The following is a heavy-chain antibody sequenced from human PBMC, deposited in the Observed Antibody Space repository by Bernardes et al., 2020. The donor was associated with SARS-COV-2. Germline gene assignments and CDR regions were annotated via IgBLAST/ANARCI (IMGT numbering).Heavy chain of an antibody. V-gene: IGHV3-23*01. J-gene: IGHJ4*02. CDR1: GYSFSSYA. CDR3: ARSRDYGDFGGILRGYYFDY. CDR2: ISGSAGST. Sequence: GGSLRLSCAASGYSFSSYAMTWVRQAPGKGREWVSAISGSAGSTYYADSLKGRFTISRDNSKNTLYLQMNSLRAEDTAVYYCARSRDYGDFGGILRGYYFDYWGQGTLVTVSS. D-gene: IGHD4-17*01.